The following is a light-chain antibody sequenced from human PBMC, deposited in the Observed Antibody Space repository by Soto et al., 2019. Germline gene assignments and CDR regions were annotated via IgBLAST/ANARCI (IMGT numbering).Light chain of an antibody. V-gene: IGKV4-1*01. CDR1: QSVLYSSNNKNY. CDR3: QQYYSTLLT. J-gene: IGKJ4*01. Sequence: DIVMTQSPDSLAVSLGERATINCKSSQSVLYSSNNKNYLAWYQQKPGQPPKLLIYWASTRESGVPDRFSGSWPGTDFTLTISSLQAEDVAVYYGQQYYSTLLTGGGGTKVEIK. CDR2: WAS.